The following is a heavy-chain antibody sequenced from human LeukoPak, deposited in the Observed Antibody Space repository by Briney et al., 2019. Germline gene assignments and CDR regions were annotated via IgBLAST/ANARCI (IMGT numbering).Heavy chain of an antibody. CDR2: INHSGST. Sequence: SASLSLTCAVYGWSFSGYYWSWIRQPPGKGLEWIGVINHSGSTNYNPSLKSRVAISVDTSKNQCSLKQSSVTAADTAVYYCARGRGSYYYGSESYADVWGKGTTVTVSS. V-gene: IGHV4-34*01. J-gene: IGHJ6*04. CDR1: GWSFSGYY. CDR3: ARGRGSYYYGSESYADV. D-gene: IGHD3-10*01.